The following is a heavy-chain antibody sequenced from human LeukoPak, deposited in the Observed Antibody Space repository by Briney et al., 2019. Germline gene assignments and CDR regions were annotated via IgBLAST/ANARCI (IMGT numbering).Heavy chain of an antibody. J-gene: IGHJ3*02. D-gene: IGHD3-22*01. CDR1: GFTFSSYG. V-gene: IGHV3-33*05. CDR2: ISYDGSNK. Sequence: PGGSLRLSCAASGFTFSSYGMHWVRQAPGKGLEWVAVISYDGSNKYYADSVKGRFTISRDNAKNSLYLQMNSLRAEDTAVYYCARVGPYDSSGYYYVNEGNDAFDIWGQGTMVTVSS. CDR3: ARVGPYDSSGYYYVNEGNDAFDI.